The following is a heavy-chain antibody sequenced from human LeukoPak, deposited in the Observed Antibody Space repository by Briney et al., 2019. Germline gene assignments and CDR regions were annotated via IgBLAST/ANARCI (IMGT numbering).Heavy chain of an antibody. J-gene: IGHJ4*02. CDR3: ARRETYYYDSSGYYLFDY. CDR2: INHSGST. V-gene: IGHV4-34*01. Sequence: SETLSLTCAVYGGSFSGYYWSWIRQPPGKGLEWIGEINHSGSTNYNPSLKSRVTISVDTSKNQFSLKLSSVTAADTAVYYCARRETYYYDSSGYYLFDYWGQGTLVTVSS. D-gene: IGHD3-22*01. CDR1: GGSFSGYY.